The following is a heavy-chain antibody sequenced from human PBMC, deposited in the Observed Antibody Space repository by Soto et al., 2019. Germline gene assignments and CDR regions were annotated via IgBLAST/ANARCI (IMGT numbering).Heavy chain of an antibody. Sequence: QVQLQQWGAGLLKPSETLSLTCAVYGGSFSGYYWSWIRQPPGKGLEWIGEINHSGSTNYNPSLKSRVTIAVDTSKNQFSLKLRSVTAADTAVYYWARGRIAAGGPTAYWGQGTLVTVSS. J-gene: IGHJ4*02. CDR2: INHSGST. CDR1: GGSFSGYY. V-gene: IGHV4-34*01. D-gene: IGHD6-13*01. CDR3: ARGRIAAGGPTAY.